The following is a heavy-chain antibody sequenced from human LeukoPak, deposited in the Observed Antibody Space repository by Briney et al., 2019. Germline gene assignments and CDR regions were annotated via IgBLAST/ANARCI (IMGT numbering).Heavy chain of an antibody. D-gene: IGHD6-19*01. V-gene: IGHV1-69*13. CDR2: IIPIFGTA. CDR3: ARYYSGWYYFDY. CDR1: GGTFSSYG. Sequence: SVKVSCKASGGTFSSYGISWVRQAPGQGLEWMGEIIPIFGTANYAQKFQGRVTITADESTSTAYMELSSLRSEDTAVYYCARYYSGWYYFDYWGQGTLVTVSS. J-gene: IGHJ4*02.